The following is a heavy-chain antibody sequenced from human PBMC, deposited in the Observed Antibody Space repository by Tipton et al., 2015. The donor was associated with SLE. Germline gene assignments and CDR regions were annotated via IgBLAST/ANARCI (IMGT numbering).Heavy chain of an antibody. V-gene: IGHV4-39*07. J-gene: IGHJ3*02. CDR2: ISYSGAT. D-gene: IGHD2-8*02. CDR3: ARDRDIVLEPVPIPPAFDN. Sequence: TLSLTCIVSGGSITTRSYYWGWIRQPPGKDLEWIASISYSGATYYNPSLKSRVIISLDTSRNHFSLKLTSVTAADTAVYFCARDRDIVLEPVPIPPAFDNWGQGTTVTVSS. CDR1: GGSITTRSYY.